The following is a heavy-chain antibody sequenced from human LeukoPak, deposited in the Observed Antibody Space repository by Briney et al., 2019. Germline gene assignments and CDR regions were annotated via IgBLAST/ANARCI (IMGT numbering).Heavy chain of an antibody. CDR1: GFTFSSYA. J-gene: IGHJ4*02. CDR3: AKDPARKVVVPPDY. V-gene: IGHV3-23*01. D-gene: IGHD3-22*01. CDR2: ISGSGGST. Sequence: PGGSLRLSCAASGFTFSSYAMSWVRQAPGKGLEWVSAISGSGGSTYYADSMKGRFTISRDNSKNTLYLQMNSLRAEDTAVYYCAKDPARKVVVPPDYWGQGTLVTVSS.